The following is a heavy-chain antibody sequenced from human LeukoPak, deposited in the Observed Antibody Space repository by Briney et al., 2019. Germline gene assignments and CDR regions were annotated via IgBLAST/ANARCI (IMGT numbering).Heavy chain of an antibody. Sequence: SETLSLTCAVYGGSFSGYYWSWIRQPPGKGLEWIGEINHSGSTNYNPSLKSRVTISVDTSKNQFSLKLSSVTAADTAVYYCARGQKNYYYHYGMDVWGQGTTVTVSS. V-gene: IGHV4-34*01. J-gene: IGHJ6*02. CDR3: ARGQKNYYYHYGMDV. CDR2: INHSGST. CDR1: GGSFSGYY.